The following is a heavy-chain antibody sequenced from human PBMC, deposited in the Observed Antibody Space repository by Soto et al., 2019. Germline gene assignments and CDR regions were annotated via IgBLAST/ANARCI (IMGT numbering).Heavy chain of an antibody. D-gene: IGHD6-19*01. J-gene: IGHJ4*02. CDR2: ISYDGSNK. CDR1: GFTFSSYA. V-gene: IGHV3-30-3*01. Sequence: QVQLVESGGGVVQPGRSLTLSCAASGFTFSSYAMHWVRQAPGKGLEWVAVISYDGSNKYYADSVKGRFTISRDNSKNTLYLQMNSLRAEDTAVYYCARNRYSSGWDGFDYWGQGTLVTVSS. CDR3: ARNRYSSGWDGFDY.